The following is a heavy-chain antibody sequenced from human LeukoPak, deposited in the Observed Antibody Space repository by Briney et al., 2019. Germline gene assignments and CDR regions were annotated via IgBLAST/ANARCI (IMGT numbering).Heavy chain of an antibody. CDR2: IFYTGNT. CDR1: GGSIRSDDYY. V-gene: IGHV4-30-4*01. CDR3: ATVVVVAATNYYYYATDV. D-gene: IGHD2-15*01. J-gene: IGHJ6*02. Sequence: SQTLSPTCTVSGGSIRSDDYYWSWIHQPPGKGLEWIGYIFYTGNTHYNPSLQSRVTFSVDTSKNQFSLKLSSVTAADTAVYFCATVVVVAATNYYYYATDVWGQGTTVTVSS.